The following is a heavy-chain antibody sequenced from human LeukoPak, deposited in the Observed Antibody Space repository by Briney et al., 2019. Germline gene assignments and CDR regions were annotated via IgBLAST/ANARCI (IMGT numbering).Heavy chain of an antibody. V-gene: IGHV1-24*01. Sequence: ASVTVSFKVSGYTLTELSMHWVRQAPGKGLEWMGGFDPEDGETIYAQKFQGRVTMTEDTSTDTAYMELSSLRSEDTAVYYCATDSLYSSSWLSYWGQGTLVTVSS. CDR2: FDPEDGET. D-gene: IGHD6-13*01. CDR3: ATDSLYSSSWLSY. J-gene: IGHJ4*02. CDR1: GYTLTELS.